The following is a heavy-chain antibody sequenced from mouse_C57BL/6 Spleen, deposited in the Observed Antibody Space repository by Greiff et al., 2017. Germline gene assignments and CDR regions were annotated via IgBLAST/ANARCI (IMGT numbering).Heavy chain of an antibody. D-gene: IGHD2-4*01. Sequence: EVKLVESGEGLVKPGGSLKLSCAASGFTFSSYAMSWVRQTPEKRLEWVAYISSGGDYNYYADTVKGRFTISRANARNSLYLQMSSLKSKDTAMYYSTRDIGCDYDRAWFAYWGQGTLVTVSA. CDR1: GFTFSSYA. J-gene: IGHJ3*01. V-gene: IGHV5-9-1*02. CDR2: ISSGGDYN. CDR3: TRDIGCDYDRAWFAY.